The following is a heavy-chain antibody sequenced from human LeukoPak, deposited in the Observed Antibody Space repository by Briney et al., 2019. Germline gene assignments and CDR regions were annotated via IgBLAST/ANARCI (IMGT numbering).Heavy chain of an antibody. CDR2: ISSSSSTI. J-gene: IGHJ4*02. Sequence: GGSLRLSCAASGFTFGSYSMNWVRQAPGKGLEWVSYISSSSSTIYYADSVKGRFTISRDNAKNSLYLQMNSLRAEDTAVYYCARDPITMVRGLFDYWGQGTLVTVSS. V-gene: IGHV3-48*04. CDR1: GFTFGSYS. D-gene: IGHD3-10*01. CDR3: ARDPITMVRGLFDY.